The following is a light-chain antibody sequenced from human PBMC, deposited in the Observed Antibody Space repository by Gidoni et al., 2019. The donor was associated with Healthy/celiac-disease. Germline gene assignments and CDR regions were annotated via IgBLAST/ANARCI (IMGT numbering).Light chain of an antibody. CDR3: CSYAGSSTFDVV. Sequence: QSALTQPASVSAPPGQSITISCTGTSSAVGSYNLVSWYQQHPGKAPKLMIYEVSKRPSGVSNRFSGSKSGNTASLTISGLQAEDEADYYCCSYAGSSTFDVVFGGGTKLTVL. J-gene: IGLJ2*01. V-gene: IGLV2-23*02. CDR1: SSAVGSYNL. CDR2: EVS.